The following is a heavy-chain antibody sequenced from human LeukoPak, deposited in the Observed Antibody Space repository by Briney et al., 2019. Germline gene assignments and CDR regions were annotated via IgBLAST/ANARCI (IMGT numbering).Heavy chain of an antibody. Sequence: PGGSLRLSCAASGFTFSSYAMSWVRQAPGKGLECVSAISGSGGSTYYADSVKGRFTISRNNSKNTLYLQMNSLRAEDTAVFYCAKDTYSAKISLWGDWGQGTLVTVSS. CDR2: ISGSGGST. CDR1: GFTFSSYA. J-gene: IGHJ4*02. CDR3: AKDTYSAKISLWGD. V-gene: IGHV3-23*01. D-gene: IGHD3-16*01.